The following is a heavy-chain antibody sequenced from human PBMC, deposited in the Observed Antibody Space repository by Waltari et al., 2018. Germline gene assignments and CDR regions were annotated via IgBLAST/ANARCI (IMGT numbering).Heavy chain of an antibody. CDR2: IYHSGST. CDR1: GYSISSGYY. J-gene: IGHJ4*02. V-gene: IGHV4-38-2*01. D-gene: IGHD4-17*01. Sequence: QVQLQESGPGLVKPSETLSLTCAFSGYSISSGYYWGWIRQPPGKGLEWIGNIYHSGSTYYNPSLKSRVTISVDTSKNQFSLKLRSVTAADTAVYYCARWVGYGDLYFFDSWGQGTMVTVSS. CDR3: ARWVGYGDLYFFDS.